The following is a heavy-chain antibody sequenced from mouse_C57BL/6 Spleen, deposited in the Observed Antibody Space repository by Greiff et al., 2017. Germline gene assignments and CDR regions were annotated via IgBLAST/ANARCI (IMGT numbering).Heavy chain of an antibody. Sequence: QVQLQQSGAELVRPGASVTLSCKASGYTFTDYEMHWVKQTPVHGLEWIGAIDPETGGTAYNQKFKGKAILTADKSSSTAYMELRSLTSEDSAVYYCTTYYGSRYFDYWGQGTTLTVSS. J-gene: IGHJ2*01. V-gene: IGHV1-15*01. CDR1: GYTFTDYE. D-gene: IGHD1-1*01. CDR3: TTYYGSRYFDY. CDR2: IDPETGGT.